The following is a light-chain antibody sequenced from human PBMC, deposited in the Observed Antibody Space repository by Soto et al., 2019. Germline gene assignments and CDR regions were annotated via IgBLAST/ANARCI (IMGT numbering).Light chain of an antibody. V-gene: IGLV4-69*01. CDR1: SGHSNYA. CDR2: LNSDGSH. CDR3: QTWGTGIVV. Sequence: QPVLTQSPSASASLGASVKLTCTLSSGHSNYAIAWHQQQPEKGPRYLMKLNSDGSHNKGDGIPDRFSGSSSGTERYPTISSLQSEDEADYYCQTWGTGIVVFGGGTKLTVL. J-gene: IGLJ2*01.